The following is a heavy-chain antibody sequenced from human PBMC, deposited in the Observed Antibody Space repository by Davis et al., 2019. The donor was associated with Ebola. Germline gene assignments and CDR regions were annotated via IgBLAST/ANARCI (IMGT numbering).Heavy chain of an antibody. CDR2: ISAYNGNT. V-gene: IGHV1-18*01. CDR1: GYTFTSYG. J-gene: IGHJ6*02. D-gene: IGHD4-23*01. Sequence: ASVKVSCKASGYTFTSYGISWVRQAPGQGLEWMGWISAYNGNTNYAQKLQGRVTMTTDTSTSTAYMELRSLRSDDTAVYYCATTVVTPHYYYGMDVWGQGTTVTVSS. CDR3: ATTVVTPHYYYGMDV.